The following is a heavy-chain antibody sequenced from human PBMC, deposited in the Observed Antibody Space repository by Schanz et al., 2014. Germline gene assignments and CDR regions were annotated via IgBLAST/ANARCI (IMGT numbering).Heavy chain of an antibody. V-gene: IGHV4-31*03. Sequence: QVQLQESGPGLVKPSQTLSLTCTVSGGSVSSGGDYWSWIRQHPGKGLEWIGFISYSGSTYYNPSLKSRVTISVDTSKNQFSLNLSSATAADTAVYYCARDRGRGDLPGDIWGQGTRVTVSS. CDR2: ISYSGST. CDR1: GGSVSSGGDY. CDR3: ARDRGRGDLPGDI. D-gene: IGHD4-17*01. J-gene: IGHJ3*02.